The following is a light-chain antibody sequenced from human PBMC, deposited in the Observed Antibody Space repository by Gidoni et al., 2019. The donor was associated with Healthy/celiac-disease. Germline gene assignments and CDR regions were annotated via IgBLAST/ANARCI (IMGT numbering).Light chain of an antibody. Sequence: DIQMTQSPSSLSASVGDRVTITGRASQSISSYLNWYQQKRGKAPKLLIYAASSLQSGVPSRFSGSVSGTDFTLPISSLQPEDFATYYCQQSYSTPGTFGQGTKVEIK. V-gene: IGKV1-39*01. J-gene: IGKJ1*01. CDR3: QQSYSTPGT. CDR1: QSISSY. CDR2: AAS.